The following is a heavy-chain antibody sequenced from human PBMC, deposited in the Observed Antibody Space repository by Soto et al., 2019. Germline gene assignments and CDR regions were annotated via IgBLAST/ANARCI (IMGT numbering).Heavy chain of an antibody. CDR3: AHSLTETFTIFGVVMIPYYFDY. Sequence: QITLKESGPTLVNPTQPLTLTCTFSGFSLSTSGVGVGWIRQPPGKALEWLALLYWDDDKRYSPSLKSRLTITKDTSKNQVVLTMTNMDPVDTATYYCAHSLTETFTIFGVVMIPYYFDYWGQGTLVTVSS. J-gene: IGHJ4*02. V-gene: IGHV2-5*02. CDR2: LYWDDDK. D-gene: IGHD3-3*01. CDR1: GFSLSTSGVG.